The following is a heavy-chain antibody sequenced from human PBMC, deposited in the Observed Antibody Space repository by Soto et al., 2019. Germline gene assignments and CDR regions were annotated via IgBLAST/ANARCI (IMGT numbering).Heavy chain of an antibody. CDR1: GFTFSSYA. CDR3: ARVFGSYQTFDY. CDR2: ISYDGSNK. D-gene: IGHD1-26*01. J-gene: IGHJ4*02. V-gene: IGHV3-30-3*01. Sequence: PGGSLRLSCAASGFTFSSYAMHWVRQAPGKGLEWVAVISYDGSNKYYADSARGRFTISRDNSKNTLYLQMNSLRAEDTAVYYCARVFGSYQTFDYWGQGTLVTVSS.